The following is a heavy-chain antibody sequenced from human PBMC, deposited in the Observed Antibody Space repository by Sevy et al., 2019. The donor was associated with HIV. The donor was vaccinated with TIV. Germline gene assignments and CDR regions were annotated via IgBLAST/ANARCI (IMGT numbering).Heavy chain of an antibody. CDR3: ASYDSSGHNFDY. CDR2: ISYDGSNK. D-gene: IGHD3-22*01. Sequence: GGSLRLSCAASGFTFSSYAMHWVRQAPGKGLEWVAVISYDGSNKYYADSVKGRFTISRDNSKNTLYLQMNSLRAEYTAVYYCASYDSSGHNFDYWGQGTLVTVSS. J-gene: IGHJ4*02. CDR1: GFTFSSYA. V-gene: IGHV3-30-3*01.